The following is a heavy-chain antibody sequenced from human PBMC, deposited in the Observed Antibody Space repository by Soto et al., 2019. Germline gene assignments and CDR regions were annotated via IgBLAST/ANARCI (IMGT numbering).Heavy chain of an antibody. CDR2: IYHSGST. CDR3: ARGALVNFDS. J-gene: IGHJ4*02. D-gene: IGHD3-22*01. CDR1: GGYISSGGSS. Sequence: QLQLQESGSGLVKPSQTLSLTCAVSGGYISSGGSSWPWIRQPPGKGMEWIGYIYHSGSTYYNPSRKSRVTISVDRSKNQLSRKLTSVTAADTAVYYFARGALVNFDSWGQGTLVTVSS. V-gene: IGHV4-30-2*01.